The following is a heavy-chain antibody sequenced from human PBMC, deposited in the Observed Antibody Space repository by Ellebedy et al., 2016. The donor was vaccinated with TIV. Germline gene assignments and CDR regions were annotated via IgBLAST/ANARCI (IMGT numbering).Heavy chain of an antibody. D-gene: IGHD3-10*01. CDR2: ICSSSSYI. J-gene: IGHJ4*02. Sequence: GGSLRLSCAASGFTFSSYSMNWVRQAPGKGLEWVSSICSSSSYIYYADSVKGRFTISRDNAKNSLYLQMNSLRAEDTAVYYCARDTSYGSGSHPPGYWGQGTLVTVSS. V-gene: IGHV3-21*01. CDR3: ARDTSYGSGSHPPGY. CDR1: GFTFSSYS.